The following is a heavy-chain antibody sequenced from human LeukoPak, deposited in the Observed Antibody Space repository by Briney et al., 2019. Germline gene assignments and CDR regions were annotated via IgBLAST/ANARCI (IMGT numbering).Heavy chain of an antibody. D-gene: IGHD6-19*01. V-gene: IGHV3-30*18. J-gene: IGHJ4*02. CDR1: GFTFSSYG. CDR2: ISYDGSNK. CDR3: AKDHPVAGFV. Sequence: GRSLRLSCAASGFTFSSYGMHWVRQAPGKGLEWVAVISYDGSNKYYADSVKGRFTISRDNSKNTLYLQMNSLRAEDTAVYYCAKDHPVAGFVWGQGTLVTVSS.